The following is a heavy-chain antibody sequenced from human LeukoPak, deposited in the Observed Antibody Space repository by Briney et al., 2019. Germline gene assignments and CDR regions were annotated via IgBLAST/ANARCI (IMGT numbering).Heavy chain of an antibody. J-gene: IGHJ5*02. CDR1: GYSFTSYW. CDR2: IYPGDSDT. D-gene: IGHD3-10*01. CDR3: ARQRITMVRGVITHACNWFDP. Sequence: GESLKISCKGSGYSFTSYWIGWVRQMPGKGLEWMGIIYPGDSDTRYSPSFQGQVTISADKSISTAYLQWSSLKASDTAMYYCARQRITMVRGVITHACNWFDPWGQGTLVTVSS. V-gene: IGHV5-51*01.